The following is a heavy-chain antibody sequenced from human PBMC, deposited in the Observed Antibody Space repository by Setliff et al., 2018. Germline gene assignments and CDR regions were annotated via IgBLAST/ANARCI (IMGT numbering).Heavy chain of an antibody. J-gene: IGHJ4*02. CDR1: GFTFSRYW. CDR2: IKQDGNQK. D-gene: IGHD3-3*01. CDR3: ARVHPATIFEVVIFDY. V-gene: IGHV3-7*01. Sequence: GGSLRLSCAASGFTFSRYWMSWVRQAPGKGLEWVANIKQDGNQKYYVDSVKGRFTISRDNAKNSLYLQMNSRRAEDTAVYYCARVHPATIFEVVIFDYWGQGTLVTVSS.